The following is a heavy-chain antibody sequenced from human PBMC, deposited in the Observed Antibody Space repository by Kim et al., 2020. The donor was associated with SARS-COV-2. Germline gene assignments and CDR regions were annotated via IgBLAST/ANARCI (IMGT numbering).Heavy chain of an antibody. CDR2: ICSGGTT. CDR3: ARGGRAFITMVRTGGYFD. V-gene: IGHV3-53*01. J-gene: IGHJ4*01. D-gene: IGHD3-10*01. CDR1: GFTVSSNY. Sequence: GGSLRLSCAASGFTVSSNYMSWVCQAPGKGLEWVSIICSGGTTSYAGSVKGRFIISRDNYKNTLFLQKISLRAEDTAVDYCARGGRAFITMVRTGGYFD.